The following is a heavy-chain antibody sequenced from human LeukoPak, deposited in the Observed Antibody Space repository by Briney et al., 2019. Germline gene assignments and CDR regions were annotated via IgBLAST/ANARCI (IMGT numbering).Heavy chain of an antibody. D-gene: IGHD2-15*01. V-gene: IGHV1-69*13. CDR1: GGTFSSYA. CDR2: IIPIFGTA. Sequence: ASVKVSCKASGGTFSSYAISWVRQAPGQGLEWMGGIIPIFGTANYAQKFQGRVTITADESTSTAYMELSSLRSEDTAVYYCAVTLGYCSGGSCADAFDIWGQGTMATVSS. J-gene: IGHJ3*02. CDR3: AVTLGYCSGGSCADAFDI.